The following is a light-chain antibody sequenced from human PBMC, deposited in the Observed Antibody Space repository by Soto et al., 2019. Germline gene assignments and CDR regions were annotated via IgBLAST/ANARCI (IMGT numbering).Light chain of an antibody. CDR1: QDINNY. V-gene: IGKV1-33*01. CDR2: DAS. CDR3: QQYEDIPWT. J-gene: IGKJ1*01. Sequence: DIQMTQSPSSLSASVGDSVTITCQASQDINNYLNWYQQKPGNAPKLLIYDASNWETGVPSRFSGSGSGTDFTFTISSLQPEDIATYYCQQYEDIPWTFGHGTKVQIK.